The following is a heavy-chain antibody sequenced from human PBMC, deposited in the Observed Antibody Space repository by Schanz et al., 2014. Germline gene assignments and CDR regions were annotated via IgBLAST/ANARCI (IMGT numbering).Heavy chain of an antibody. CDR3: AKGMGYCSGGTCYDYYYDGLDV. J-gene: IGHJ6*02. V-gene: IGHV3-30*18. Sequence: QVQLVESGGGVVQPGGSLRLSCAAYGFTFSTYAMSWVRQAPGKGLEWGAAMSYDGSIKYYGDSVKGRFTISRDNSKTTLSLQMNSVRAEDTAVFYCAKGMGYCSGGTCYDYYYDGLDVWGQGTTVTVSS. D-gene: IGHD2-15*01. CDR2: MSYDGSIK. CDR1: GFTFSTYA.